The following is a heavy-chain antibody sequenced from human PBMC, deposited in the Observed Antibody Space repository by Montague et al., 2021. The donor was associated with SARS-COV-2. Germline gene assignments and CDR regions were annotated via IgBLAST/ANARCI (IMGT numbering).Heavy chain of an antibody. Sequence: SETLSLTCAVYGGSFSGYYWSWIRQPPGKGLEWIGEINHSGSTNYNPXLKSRVTISVDTSKNQFSLKLSSVTAADTAVYYCARGRRILLWFGELLSGGDYYGMDVWGQGTTVTVSS. D-gene: IGHD3-10*01. CDR2: INHSGST. CDR1: GGSFSGYY. V-gene: IGHV4-34*01. J-gene: IGHJ6*02. CDR3: ARGRRILLWFGELLSGGDYYGMDV.